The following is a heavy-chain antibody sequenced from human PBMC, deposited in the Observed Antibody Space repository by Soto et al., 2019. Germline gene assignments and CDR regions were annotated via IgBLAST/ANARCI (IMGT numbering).Heavy chain of an antibody. CDR2: INWKSDI. J-gene: IGHJ4*02. CDR1: GFTHHHNA. CDR3: AISQDRGGRTTFIY. D-gene: IGHD3-16*01. Sequence: PGGSLRLSFAVSGFTHHHNALHWLRKAPEKGLESVSGINWKSDIGYADSVKGRFTIPRDNAENSLYLQLNSLRAEDTALYYCAISQDRGGRTTFIYWGQGT. V-gene: IGHV3-9*01.